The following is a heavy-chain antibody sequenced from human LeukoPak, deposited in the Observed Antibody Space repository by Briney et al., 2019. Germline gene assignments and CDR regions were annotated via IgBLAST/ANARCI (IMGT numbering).Heavy chain of an antibody. CDR2: IIPILGIA. J-gene: IGHJ1*01. CDR1: GYTFTSYY. D-gene: IGHD5-12*01. Sequence: GASVKVSCKASGYTFTSYYLHWVRQAPGQGLEWMGRIIPILGIANYAQKFQGRVTITADKSTSTAYMELSSLRSEDTAVYYCARERWYREDSGYNFEYFQHWGQGTLVTVSS. CDR3: ARERWYREDSGYNFEYFQH. V-gene: IGHV1-69*04.